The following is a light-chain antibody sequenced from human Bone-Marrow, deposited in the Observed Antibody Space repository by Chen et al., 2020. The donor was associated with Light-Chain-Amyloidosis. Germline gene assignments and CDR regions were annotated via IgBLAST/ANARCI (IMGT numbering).Light chain of an antibody. CDR1: SGAVGTYNY. Sequence: QSALTQPASVSGSPGQSLTISCTGTSGAVGTYNYVSWYQQHPGKAPKVLIYAVSIRPSGVSNRFSGSKSGNTASLTISGLQAEDEADYYCSSFTSSSSYVFGPGTKVTVL. V-gene: IGLV2-14*01. CDR2: AVS. J-gene: IGLJ1*01. CDR3: SSFTSSSSYV.